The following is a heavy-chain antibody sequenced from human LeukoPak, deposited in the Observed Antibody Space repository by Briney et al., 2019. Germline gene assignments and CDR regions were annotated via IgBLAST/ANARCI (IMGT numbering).Heavy chain of an antibody. V-gene: IGHV1-18*01. Sequence: ASVKVSCKASGYTFTSDGISWVRQAPGQGLEWMGLISAYNGNTNYAQKLQGRVTMTTDTFTSTAYMELRSLRSDDTAVYYCARDVLVVVAHMAFDIWGQGTMVTVSS. D-gene: IGHD2-15*01. CDR3: ARDVLVVVAHMAFDI. CDR2: ISAYNGNT. CDR1: GYTFTSDG. J-gene: IGHJ3*02.